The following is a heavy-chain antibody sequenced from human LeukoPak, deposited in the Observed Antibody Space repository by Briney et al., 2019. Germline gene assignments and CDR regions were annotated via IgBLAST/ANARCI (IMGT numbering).Heavy chain of an antibody. CDR2: IYYSGST. D-gene: IGHD3-22*01. J-gene: IGHJ4*02. CDR3: ARFSYYYDSSGYSGPPDTFDY. CDR1: GGSISSSSYY. V-gene: IGHV4-39*01. Sequence: SETLSLTCTVSGGSISSSSYYWGWIRQPPGKGLEWIGTIYYSGSTYYNPSLKSRVTISVDTSKNQFSLKVRSVTAADTAVYYCARFSYYYDSSGYSGPPDTFDYWGQGTLVTVSS.